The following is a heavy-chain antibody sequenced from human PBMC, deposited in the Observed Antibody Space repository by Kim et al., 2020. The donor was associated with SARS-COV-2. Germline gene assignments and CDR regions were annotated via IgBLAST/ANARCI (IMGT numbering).Heavy chain of an antibody. V-gene: IGHV1-69*13. CDR3: ARGLIRVGRAFDI. D-gene: IGHD1-26*01. Sequence: SVKVSCKASGGTFSSYAISWVRQAPGQGLEWMGGIIPIFGTANYAQNFQGRVTITADESTSTAYMELSSLRSEDTAVYYCARGLIRVGRAFDIWGQGTMVTVSS. CDR1: GGTFSSYA. J-gene: IGHJ3*02. CDR2: IIPIFGTA.